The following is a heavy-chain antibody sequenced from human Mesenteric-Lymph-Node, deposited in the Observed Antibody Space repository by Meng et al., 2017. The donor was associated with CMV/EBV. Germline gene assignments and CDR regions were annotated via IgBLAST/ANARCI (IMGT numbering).Heavy chain of an antibody. V-gene: IGHV3-48*04. Sequence: GESLKISCAASGFIFSNDVMNWVRQVPGKGLEWVSSISSSGSTIYYADSVKGRFTISRDNAKNSLYLQMNSLRVEDTAVYYCARDPGSGWGYFDYWGQGTLVTVSS. CDR3: ARDPGSGWGYFDY. J-gene: IGHJ4*02. CDR1: GFIFSNDV. D-gene: IGHD6-19*01. CDR2: ISSSGSTI.